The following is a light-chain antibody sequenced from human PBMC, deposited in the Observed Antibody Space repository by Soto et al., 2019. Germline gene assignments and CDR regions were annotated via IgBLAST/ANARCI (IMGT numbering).Light chain of an antibody. Sequence: EIVLTQSPATLSVSPGERATLSCRASHIVSNNLAWYQQKPGQAPRLLIYDASTRATGIPARFSGSGSGTEFTLTISSLQSEDFAVCYCQQYTNWPLTFGGGTKVEIK. CDR1: HIVSNN. CDR2: DAS. CDR3: QQYTNWPLT. J-gene: IGKJ4*01. V-gene: IGKV3-15*01.